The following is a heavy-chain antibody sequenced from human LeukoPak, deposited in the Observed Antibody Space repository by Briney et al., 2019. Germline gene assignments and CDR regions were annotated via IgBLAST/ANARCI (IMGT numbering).Heavy chain of an antibody. J-gene: IGHJ3*02. V-gene: IGHV1-2*02. CDR2: INPNSGVT. CDR3: ARGTVGVNVFDI. D-gene: IGHD2-15*01. CDR1: GYTFTAYY. Sequence: ASLRVSCKASGYTFTAYYMHWVRQAPGQGREWMGWINPNSGVTNYAQKFQGRVTMSRDTSNSPAYMEMSRLRSDDPAGYYCARGTVGVNVFDIWGQGTMVTVSS.